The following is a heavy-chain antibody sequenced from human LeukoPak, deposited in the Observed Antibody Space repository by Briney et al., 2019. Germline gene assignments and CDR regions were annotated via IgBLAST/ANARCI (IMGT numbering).Heavy chain of an antibody. Sequence: ASVKVSCKASGGTFSSYAISWVRQAPGQGLEWMGRIIPIFGTANYAQKFQGRVTITTDESTSTAYMELSSLRSEDTAVYYCARKGRYYDTDHDAFDTWGQGTMVTVSS. CDR2: IIPIFGTA. J-gene: IGHJ3*02. CDR1: GGTFSSYA. D-gene: IGHD3-22*01. CDR3: ARKGRYYDTDHDAFDT. V-gene: IGHV1-69*05.